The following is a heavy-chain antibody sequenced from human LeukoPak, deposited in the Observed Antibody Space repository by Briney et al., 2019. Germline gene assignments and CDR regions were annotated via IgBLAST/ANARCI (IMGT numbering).Heavy chain of an antibody. V-gene: IGHV3-30-3*01. CDR3: ASSVFPDAFDI. D-gene: IGHD3-10*01. CDR2: ISHDGSNK. CDR1: GFTFSSYA. Sequence: GGSLRLSCAASGFTFSSYAMHWVRQAPGKGLEWVAVISHDGSNKYYADSVKGRFTISRDNSKNTLYLQMNSLRAEDTAVYYCASSVFPDAFDIWGQGTMVTVSS. J-gene: IGHJ3*02.